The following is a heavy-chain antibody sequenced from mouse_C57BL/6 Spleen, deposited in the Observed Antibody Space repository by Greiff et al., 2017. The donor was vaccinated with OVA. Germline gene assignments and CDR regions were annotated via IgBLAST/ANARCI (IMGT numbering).Heavy chain of an antibody. CDR1: GYAFSSYW. V-gene: IGHV1-80*01. D-gene: IGHD3-1*01. CDR3: ARSGYYYAMDY. CDR2: VYPGDGDT. J-gene: IGHJ4*01. Sequence: QVQLKESGAELVKPGASVKISCKASGYAFSSYWMNWVKQRPGTGLEWIGQVYPGDGDTNYNGKFKGKATLTADKSSSTAYMQLSSLTSEDSAVYFCARSGYYYAMDYWGQGTSVTVSS.